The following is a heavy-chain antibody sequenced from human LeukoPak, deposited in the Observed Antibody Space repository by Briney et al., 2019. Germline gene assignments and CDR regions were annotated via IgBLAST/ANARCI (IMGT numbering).Heavy chain of an antibody. Sequence: GGSLRLSCTASGFSFSGHWMHWARQLPGKGLVWVSRISPTGSTTSYADSAKGRFTVSRDNAKNTLYLQVNNLRAEDTAVYYCARGPNSNWSGLDFWGQGTLLAVSS. J-gene: IGHJ4*02. CDR3: ARGPNSNWSGLDF. CDR1: GFSFSGHW. V-gene: IGHV3-74*01. D-gene: IGHD6-6*01. CDR2: ISPTGSTT.